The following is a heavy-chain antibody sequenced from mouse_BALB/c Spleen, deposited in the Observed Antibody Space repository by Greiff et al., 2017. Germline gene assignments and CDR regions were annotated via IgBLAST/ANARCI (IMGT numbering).Heavy chain of an antibody. V-gene: IGHV2-9*02. CDR1: GFSLTSYG. D-gene: IGHD2-1*01. CDR3: ARDLNGNYLYAMDY. J-gene: IGHJ4*01. Sequence: VQGVESGPGLVAPSQSLSITCTVSGFSLTSYGVHWVRQPPGKGLEWLGVIWAGGSTNYNSALMSRLSISKDNSKSQVFLKMNSLQTDDTAMYYCARDLNGNYLYAMDYWGQGTSVTVSS. CDR2: IWAGGST.